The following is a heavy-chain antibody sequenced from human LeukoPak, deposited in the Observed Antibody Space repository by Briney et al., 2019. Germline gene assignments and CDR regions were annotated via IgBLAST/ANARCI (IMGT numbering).Heavy chain of an antibody. D-gene: IGHD6-19*01. CDR3: VRMYSSGPAAFDY. Sequence: PSETLSHTCTVSGGSISSYYWSWIRQPAGKGLESIGRIYTSGSTNYNPSLKSRVTMSVDTSKNQFSLKLSSVTAADTAVYYCVRMYSSGPAAFDYWGQGTLVTVSS. CDR2: IYTSGST. V-gene: IGHV4-4*07. CDR1: GGSISSYY. J-gene: IGHJ4*02.